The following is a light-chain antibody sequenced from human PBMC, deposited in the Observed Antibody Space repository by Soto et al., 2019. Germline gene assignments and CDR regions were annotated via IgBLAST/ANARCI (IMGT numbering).Light chain of an antibody. CDR3: QQYSTSWRT. V-gene: IGKV1-5*03. CDR1: QSISSW. J-gene: IGKJ2*01. Sequence: DIQMTQSPSTLSASVGDRVTITCRASQSISSWLAWYQQKPGKAPKLLIYKASSLESGVPSRFSGSGSGAEFPLTISSLQPDDFATYYCQQYSTSWRTFGQGTKLEI. CDR2: KAS.